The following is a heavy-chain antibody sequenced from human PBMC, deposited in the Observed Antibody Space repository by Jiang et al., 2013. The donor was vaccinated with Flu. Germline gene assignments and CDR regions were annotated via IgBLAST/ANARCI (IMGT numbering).Heavy chain of an antibody. V-gene: IGHV1-2*02. J-gene: IGHJ4*02. CDR1: GYTFTGYY. Sequence: SGAEVKKPGASVKVSCQASGYTFTGYYLHWVRQAPGQGLEWMGWINPNSGGTNYAQMFQGRVTMTRDTSISTAYMELSRLRSDDTAVYYCATIYGGNSPDYWGQGTLVTVSS. CDR2: INPNSGGT. CDR3: ATIYGGNSPDY. D-gene: IGHD4-23*01.